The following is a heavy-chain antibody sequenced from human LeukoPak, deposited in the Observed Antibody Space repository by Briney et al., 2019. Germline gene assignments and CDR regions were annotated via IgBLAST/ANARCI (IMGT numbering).Heavy chain of an antibody. CDR3: ARVTPPQRWLQVKGGAFDI. Sequence: GGSLRLSCAASGFTFSSYWMSWVRQAPGKGLEWVANIKQDESEKYYVDSVKGRFTISRDNSKNTLYLQMNSLRAEDTAVYYCARVTPPQRWLQVKGGAFDIWGQGTMVTVSS. J-gene: IGHJ3*02. CDR2: IKQDESEK. V-gene: IGHV3-7*01. D-gene: IGHD5-24*01. CDR1: GFTFSSYW.